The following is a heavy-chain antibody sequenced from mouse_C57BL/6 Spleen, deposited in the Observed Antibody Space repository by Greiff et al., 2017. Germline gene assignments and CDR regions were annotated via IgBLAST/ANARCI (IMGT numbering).Heavy chain of an antibody. Sequence: VQLQQSGAELARPGASVKLSCKASGYTFTSYGISWVKQRTGQGLEWIGEIYPRSGNTYYNEKFKGKATLTADKSSSTAYMELRSLTSEDSAVYFCARSYDYDGAYWGQGTLVTVSA. CDR1: GYTFTSYG. D-gene: IGHD2-4*01. CDR3: ARSYDYDGAY. CDR2: IYPRSGNT. J-gene: IGHJ3*01. V-gene: IGHV1-81*01.